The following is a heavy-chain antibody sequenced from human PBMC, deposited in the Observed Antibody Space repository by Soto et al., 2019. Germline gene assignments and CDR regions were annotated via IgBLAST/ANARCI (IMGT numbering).Heavy chain of an antibody. D-gene: IGHD6-6*01. J-gene: IGHJ6*03. CDR2: IYPGDSDT. CDR1: GYSFTSYW. CDR3: ARSTSSSRQRWVYYYYMDV. Sequence: RSGESLKISCKGSGYSFTSYWIGWVRQMPGKGLEWMGIIYPGDSDTRYSPSFQGQVTISADKSISTAYLQWSSLKASDTAMYYCARSTSSSRQRWVYYYYMDVWGKGTTVTVSS. V-gene: IGHV5-51*01.